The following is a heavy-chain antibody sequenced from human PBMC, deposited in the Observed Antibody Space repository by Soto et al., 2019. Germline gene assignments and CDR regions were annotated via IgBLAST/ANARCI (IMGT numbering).Heavy chain of an antibody. V-gene: IGHV3-66*01. CDR3: ARDNWGSLV. Sequence: GGSLRLSCVASGFTVDSNSISWVRQAPGKGLEWVSVFYGAGTIYYADSVKGRFTISRDNAKNSLYLQMNSLRDEDTAVYYCARDNWGSLVWGQGTLVTVSS. D-gene: IGHD7-27*01. CDR2: FYGAGTI. J-gene: IGHJ4*02. CDR1: GFTVDSNS.